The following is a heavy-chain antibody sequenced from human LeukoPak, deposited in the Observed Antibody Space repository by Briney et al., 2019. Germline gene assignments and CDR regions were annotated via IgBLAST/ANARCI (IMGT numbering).Heavy chain of an antibody. CDR2: IKSKTDGGTT. V-gene: IGHV3-15*01. J-gene: IGHJ4*02. Sequence: GGSLRLSCAASGFTFSNAWMSWVRQAPGKGLEWVGRIKSKTDGGTTDYAAPVKGRFTISGDDSKNTLYLQMNSLKTEDTAVYYCLLSDDFWSGYYHWGQGTLVTVSS. CDR1: GFTFSNAW. D-gene: IGHD3-3*01. CDR3: LLSDDFWSGYYH.